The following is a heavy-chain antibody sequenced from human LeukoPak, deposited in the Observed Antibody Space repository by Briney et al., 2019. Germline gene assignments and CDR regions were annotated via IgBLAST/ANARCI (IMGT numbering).Heavy chain of an antibody. CDR1: GFTFNNYA. Sequence: GGSLRLSCAASGFTFNNYAMNWVRQAPGKGLEWVSSISGSGGNTYYADSVKGRFTISRDNSKNTLYLQMNSLRAEDTAVYYCAKPARTNAFDIWGQGTMITVSS. D-gene: IGHD1-14*01. CDR2: ISGSGGNT. CDR3: AKPARTNAFDI. V-gene: IGHV3-23*01. J-gene: IGHJ3*02.